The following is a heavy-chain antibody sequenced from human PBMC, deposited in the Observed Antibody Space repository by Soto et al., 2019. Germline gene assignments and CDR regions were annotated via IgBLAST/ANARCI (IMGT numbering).Heavy chain of an antibody. CDR1: GGSISSGDYY. V-gene: IGHV4-30-4*01. Sequence: SETLSLTCTVSGGSISSGDYYWSWIRQPPGKGLEWIGYIYYSGSTYYNPSLKSRVTISVDTSKNQFSLKLSSVTAADTAVYYCAGSTDMRDYGGNSPTAFDIWGQGTMVTV. CDR3: AGSTDMRDYGGNSPTAFDI. J-gene: IGHJ3*02. CDR2: IYYSGST. D-gene: IGHD4-17*01.